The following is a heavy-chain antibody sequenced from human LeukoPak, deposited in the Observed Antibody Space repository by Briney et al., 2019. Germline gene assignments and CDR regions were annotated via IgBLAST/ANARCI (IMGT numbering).Heavy chain of an antibody. CDR3: ARYHYGSGSYSTNYFDY. D-gene: IGHD3-10*01. V-gene: IGHV4-34*01. CDR1: GGSFSGYY. CDR2: INHSGST. Sequence: SETLSLTCAVYGGSFSGYYWSWIRQAPGKGLEWIGEINHSGSTNYNPSLKSRVTISVDTSKNQFSLKLSSVTAADTAVYYCARYHYGSGSYSTNYFDYWGQGTLVTVSS. J-gene: IGHJ4*02.